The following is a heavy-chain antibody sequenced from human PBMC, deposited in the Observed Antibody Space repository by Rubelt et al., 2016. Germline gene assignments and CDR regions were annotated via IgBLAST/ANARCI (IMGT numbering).Heavy chain of an antibody. CDR1: GYTSTGYY. J-gene: IGHJ4*02. D-gene: IGHD6-19*01. CDR2: IRAYNGYT. Sequence: VKVSCKASGYTSTGYYMHWVRQAPGQGLEWMGWIRAYNGYTNYAQKLQGRVTMTTDTYTSTAYMELRSLRSDDTAVYYCARGALAGLLYWGQGTLVTVSS. V-gene: IGHV1-18*04. CDR3: ARGALAGLLY.